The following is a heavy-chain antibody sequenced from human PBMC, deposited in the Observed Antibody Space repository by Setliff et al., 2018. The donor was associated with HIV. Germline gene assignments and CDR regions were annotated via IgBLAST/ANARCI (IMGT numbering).Heavy chain of an antibody. V-gene: IGHV4-38-2*01. CDR2: IYHSGST. CDR3: ARQIAVAATPHYFDY. D-gene: IGHD6-19*01. CDR1: GYSISSGYY. Sequence: LSLTCAVSGYSISSGYYWGWIRQPPGKGLEWIGSIYHSGSTYYNPSLKSRVAISVDTSKNQFSLKLSSVTAADTAVYYCARQIAVAATPHYFDYWGQGTLVTVSS. J-gene: IGHJ4*02.